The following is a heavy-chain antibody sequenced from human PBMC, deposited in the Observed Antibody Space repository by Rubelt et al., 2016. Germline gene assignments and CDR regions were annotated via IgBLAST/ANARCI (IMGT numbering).Heavy chain of an antibody. D-gene: IGHD3-16*01. J-gene: IGHJ3*02. CDR3: AFAFGSQGAFDI. CDR1: GGSISSYY. CDR2: IYSGGST. V-gene: IGHV4-59*08. Sequence: QVQLQESGPGLVKPSETLSLTCTVSGGSISSYYWNWIQQPPGKGLEWIGYIYSGGSTNYHPSLKGPSTISVATSKNPFSLKLSSVTAADTAVYYCAFAFGSQGAFDIWGQGTMVTVSS.